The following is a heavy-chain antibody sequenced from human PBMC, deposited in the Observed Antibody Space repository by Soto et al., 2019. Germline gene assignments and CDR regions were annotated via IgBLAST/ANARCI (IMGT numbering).Heavy chain of an antibody. CDR2: IYYTGGT. J-gene: IGHJ4*02. CDR1: GGTISNYY. D-gene: IGHD3-22*01. V-gene: IGHV4-59*01. CDR3: AGGEVYDGPLYFDY. Sequence: SETLSLTCSVSGGTISNYYWSWIRQPPGKGLEWISYIYYTGGTHYNPSLESRVTTSLETSKHQFSLNLNSVTAADTAVYYCAGGEVYDGPLYFDYWGQGTLVTVSS.